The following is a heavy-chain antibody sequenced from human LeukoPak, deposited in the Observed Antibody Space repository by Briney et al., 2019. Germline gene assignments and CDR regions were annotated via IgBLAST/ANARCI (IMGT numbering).Heavy chain of an antibody. J-gene: IGHJ4*02. V-gene: IGHV3-33*01. CDR2: IWYYGSNI. D-gene: IGHD3-3*01. CDR3: ARGPDFWSGDYFDY. Sequence: PGGSLRHSCAASGFTFTSYGMHWVGPAPGKGREWVAVIWYYGSNIYYAVSVKGRFTISRDNSKNTLYLQMNSLSAEDTAVHYFARGPDFWSGDYFDYWGQGTLVTVSS. CDR1: GFTFTSYG.